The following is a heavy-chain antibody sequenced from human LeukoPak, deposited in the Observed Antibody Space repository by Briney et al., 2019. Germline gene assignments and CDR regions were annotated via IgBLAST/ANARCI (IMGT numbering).Heavy chain of an antibody. Sequence: PSETLSLTCNVSGASISNSNFYWGWIRQPPGKGLEWIGSVYYSGTTYYNPSLKSRVTMSVDTSKNHLSLNMNAVTAADTAVYYCARLVDRPTECFDVWGRGALVTVSA. CDR2: VYYSGTT. V-gene: IGHV4-39*07. CDR1: GASISNSNFY. D-gene: IGHD2-2*01. CDR3: ARLVDRPTECFDV. J-gene: IGHJ5*02.